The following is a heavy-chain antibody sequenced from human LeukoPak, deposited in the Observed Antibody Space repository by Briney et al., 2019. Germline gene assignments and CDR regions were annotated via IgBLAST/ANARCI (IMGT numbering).Heavy chain of an antibody. CDR2: IYSGGST. D-gene: IGHD5-24*01. CDR3: ARDPTNYGMDV. V-gene: IGHV3-53*01. Sequence: AGGSLRLSCAASGFTVSSNYMSCVRQAPGKGLEWVSVIYSGGSTYYADSVKGRFTISRDNSKNTLYLQMNSLRAEDTAVYYCARDPTNYGMDVWGQGTTVTVSS. CDR1: GFTVSSNY. J-gene: IGHJ6*02.